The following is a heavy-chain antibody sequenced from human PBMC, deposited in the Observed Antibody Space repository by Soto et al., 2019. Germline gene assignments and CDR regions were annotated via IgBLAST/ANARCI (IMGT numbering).Heavy chain of an antibody. CDR1: GGSISSGNYY. J-gene: IGHJ5*02. CDR2: IYYSGST. D-gene: IGHD3-10*01. V-gene: IGHV4-30-4*01. CDR3: ARDGLSGWFGDQIKGHWFDP. Sequence: SETLSLTCTVSGGSISSGNYYWSWIRQPPGKGLEWIGYIYYSGSTYYNPSLKSRVTISVDTSKNQFSLKLRSVTAADTAVYYCARDGLSGWFGDQIKGHWFDPWGQGTLVTVSS.